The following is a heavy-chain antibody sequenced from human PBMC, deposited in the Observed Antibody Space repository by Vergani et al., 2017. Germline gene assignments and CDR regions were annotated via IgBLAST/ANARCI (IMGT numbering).Heavy chain of an antibody. V-gene: IGHV4-34*01. CDR1: GGSFSGYY. CDR2: INHSGST. D-gene: IGHD5-18*01. J-gene: IGHJ6*03. CDR3: ARGGYSYVYEGHYYMDV. Sequence: QVQLQQWGAGLLKPSETLSLTCAVYGGSFSGYYWSWIRQPPGKGLEWIGEINHSGSTNYNPSLTSRVTISVDTSKNQFSLKLSSVTAADTAVYYCARGGYSYVYEGHYYMDVWGKGTTVTVSS.